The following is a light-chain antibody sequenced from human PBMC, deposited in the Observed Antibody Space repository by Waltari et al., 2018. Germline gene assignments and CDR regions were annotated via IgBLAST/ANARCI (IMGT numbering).Light chain of an antibody. Sequence: DIQMTQSPSSLSASVGDRVTITCRASQDIRTDLNWYQQKPGKAPKRLIYAASTLPSGVPSRFSGSGSGTEFTLIISSLQPEDFATYYCLQHNSYPLTFGGGTKVEI. V-gene: IGKV1-17*01. CDR1: QDIRTD. CDR3: LQHNSYPLT. J-gene: IGKJ4*01. CDR2: AAS.